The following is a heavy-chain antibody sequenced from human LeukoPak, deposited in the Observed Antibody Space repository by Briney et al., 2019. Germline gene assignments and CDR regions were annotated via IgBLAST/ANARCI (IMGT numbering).Heavy chain of an antibody. Sequence: GGSQRLSCEASGFTFSSYEMNWVRQAPGKGLEWVSYISSGGSTLYYADSVKGRFTISSDNAKNSLYLQMNSLRAEDTAFYYCARVRDGSQDYWGQGTLVTVSS. CDR3: ARVRDGSQDY. CDR1: GFTFSSYE. CDR2: ISSGGSTL. D-gene: IGHD5-24*01. J-gene: IGHJ4*02. V-gene: IGHV3-48*03.